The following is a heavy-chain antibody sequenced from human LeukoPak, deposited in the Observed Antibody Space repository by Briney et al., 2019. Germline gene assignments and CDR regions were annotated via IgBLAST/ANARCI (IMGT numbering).Heavy chain of an antibody. V-gene: IGHV3-30*03. J-gene: IGHJ4*02. CDR1: GFTFSSYG. CDR3: VGGEIVVLNY. CDR2: ISYDGSNK. D-gene: IGHD3-22*01. Sequence: GSLRLSCAASGFTFSSYGMHWVRQAPGKGLEWVAVISYDGSNKYYADSVKGRFTISRDNSKNTLYLQMNSLRAEDTAVYYCVGGEIVVLNYWGQGTLVTVSS.